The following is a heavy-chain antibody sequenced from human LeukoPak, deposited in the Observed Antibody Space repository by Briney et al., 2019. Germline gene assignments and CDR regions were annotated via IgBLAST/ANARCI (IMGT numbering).Heavy chain of an antibody. D-gene: IGHD6-19*01. CDR3: ARDLPVAVAGTGYDY. Sequence: GGSLRLSCAASGFTFSSYSMNWVRQAPGKGLEWVSSISSSSSYIYYADSVKGQFTISRDNAKNSLYLQMNSLRAEDTAVYYCARDLPVAVAGTGYDYWGQGTLVTVSS. V-gene: IGHV3-21*01. J-gene: IGHJ4*02. CDR1: GFTFSSYS. CDR2: ISSSSSYI.